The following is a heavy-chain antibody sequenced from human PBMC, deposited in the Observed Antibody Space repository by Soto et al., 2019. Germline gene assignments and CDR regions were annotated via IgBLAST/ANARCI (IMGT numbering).Heavy chain of an antibody. V-gene: IGHV1-2*02. CDR3: ARDLEAYCGGDCYAFDI. CDR1: GYTFTVYY. J-gene: IGHJ3*02. D-gene: IGHD2-21*02. CDR2: INPNSGGT. Sequence: ASVKVSCKASGYTFTVYYMHWVRQAPGQGLEWMGWINPNSGGTNYAQKFQGRVTMTRDTSISTAYMELSRLRSDDTAVYYCARDLEAYCGGDCYAFDIWGQGTMVTVSS.